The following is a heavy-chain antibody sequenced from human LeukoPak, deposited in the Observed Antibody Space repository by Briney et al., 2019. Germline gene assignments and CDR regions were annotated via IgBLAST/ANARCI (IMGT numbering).Heavy chain of an antibody. V-gene: IGHV1-18*01. J-gene: IGHJ6*02. Sequence: ASVKVSCKASGYTFTSYGISWVRQAPGQGLEWMGWISAYNGNTNYAQKLQGRVTMTTDTSTSTAYMELRSLRSDDTAVYYCARGKDDTEVDYYCGMDVWGQGTTVTVSS. D-gene: IGHD5-18*01. CDR3: ARGKDDTEVDYYCGMDV. CDR1: GYTFTSYG. CDR2: ISAYNGNT.